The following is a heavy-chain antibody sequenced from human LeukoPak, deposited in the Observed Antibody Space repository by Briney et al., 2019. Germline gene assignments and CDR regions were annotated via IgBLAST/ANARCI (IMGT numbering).Heavy chain of an antibody. D-gene: IGHD3-3*01. CDR2: INPNSGGT. V-gene: IGHV1-2*02. CDR3: ASIRSPSGSVLRGNWFDP. Sequence: ASVKVSCKASGYTFTGYYIHWVRQAPGQGLEWMGWINPNSGGTNYAQKFQGRVTMTRDTSISTAYMELSRLRSDDTAVYYCASIRSPSGSVLRGNWFDPWGQGTLVTVSS. J-gene: IGHJ5*02. CDR1: GYTFTGYY.